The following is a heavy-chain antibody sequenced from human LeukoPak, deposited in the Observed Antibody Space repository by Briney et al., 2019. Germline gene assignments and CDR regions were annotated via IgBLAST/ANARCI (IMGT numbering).Heavy chain of an antibody. CDR2: ISSSSSYI. Sequence: PGGSLRLSCAVSVFTFSSYSMNLVRQAPGKGLEWVSSISSSSSYIYYADSVKGRFTISRDNAKNSLYLQMNSLRAEDTAVYYCAREMQRETSFDYWGQGTLVTVSS. CDR1: VFTFSSYS. CDR3: AREMQRETSFDY. J-gene: IGHJ4*02. V-gene: IGHV3-21*01. D-gene: IGHD1-26*01.